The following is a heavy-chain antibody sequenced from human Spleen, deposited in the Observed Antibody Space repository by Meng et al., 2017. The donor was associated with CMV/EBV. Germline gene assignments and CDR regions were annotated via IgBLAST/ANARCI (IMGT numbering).Heavy chain of an antibody. J-gene: IGHJ3*02. D-gene: IGHD4-23*01. Sequence: GESLKISCATSGFTFSSFGMHWVRQAPGKGLEWVTIIRFDGNEKYYADSVKGRFTVSRDNSRNTLHLQMNNLRPEDTAMYFCAKDDFGGDAHDAFDIWGQGTMVTVSS. CDR3: AKDDFGGDAHDAFDI. CDR2: IRFDGNEK. CDR1: GFTFSSFG. V-gene: IGHV3-30*02.